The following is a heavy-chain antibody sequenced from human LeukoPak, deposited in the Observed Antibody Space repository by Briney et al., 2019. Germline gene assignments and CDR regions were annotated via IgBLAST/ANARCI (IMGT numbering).Heavy chain of an antibody. CDR3: GRDPNGDYLGAFEF. CDR1: GFTISDYG. Sequence: PGGSLRLSCAASGFTISDYGLVWVRQAPGKGLEWVSGSRSGGANNFYADAVKGRFTISRGNSKNTLYLQMNSLRADDTAVYYCGRDPNGDYLGAFEFWGHGTTVIVSS. CDR2: SRSGGANN. J-gene: IGHJ3*01. V-gene: IGHV3-23*01. D-gene: IGHD4-17*01.